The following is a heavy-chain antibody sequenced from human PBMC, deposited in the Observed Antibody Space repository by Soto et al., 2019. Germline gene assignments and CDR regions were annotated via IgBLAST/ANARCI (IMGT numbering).Heavy chain of an antibody. J-gene: IGHJ5*02. D-gene: IGHD3-3*01. V-gene: IGHV4-30-4*01. CDR3: ARDRAVNYDFWSGLGWFDP. Sequence: SETLSLTCTVSGGSISSGDYYWSWIRQPPGKGLEWIGYIYYSGSTYYNPSLKSRVTISVDTSKNQFSLKLSSVTAADTAVYYCARDRAVNYDFWSGLGWFDPWGQGTLVTVSS. CDR1: GGSISSGDYY. CDR2: IYYSGST.